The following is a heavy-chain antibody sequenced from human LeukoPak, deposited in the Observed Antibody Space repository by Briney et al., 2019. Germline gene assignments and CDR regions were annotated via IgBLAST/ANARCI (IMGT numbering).Heavy chain of an antibody. J-gene: IGHJ4*02. V-gene: IGHV4-39*01. CDR2: IYYSGST. Sequence: SETLSLTCTVSGGSISSRSYYWGRIRQPPGKGPEWIGSIYYSGSTYYNPSLKSRVTISVDTSKNQFCLKLSSVTAADTAVYYCARHRGGTVTTDFDYWGQGTLVTVSS. CDR1: GGSISSRSYY. D-gene: IGHD4-11*01. CDR3: ARHRGGTVTTDFDY.